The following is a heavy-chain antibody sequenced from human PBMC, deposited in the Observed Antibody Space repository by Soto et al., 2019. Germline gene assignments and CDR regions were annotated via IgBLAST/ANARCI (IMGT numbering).Heavy chain of an antibody. Sequence: LSLTCTVSGGSISSYYWSWIRQPPGKGLEWTGYIYHSGSSNYNPSLKSRVTILLDTSKNQLSLKLSSVTAADTAVYYCARQRSVVVTPWCFDLWAQGTLVTVSS. CDR3: ARQRSVVVTPWCFDL. V-gene: IGHV4-59*08. D-gene: IGHD2-8*02. CDR1: GGSISSYY. CDR2: IYHSGSS. J-gene: IGHJ5*02.